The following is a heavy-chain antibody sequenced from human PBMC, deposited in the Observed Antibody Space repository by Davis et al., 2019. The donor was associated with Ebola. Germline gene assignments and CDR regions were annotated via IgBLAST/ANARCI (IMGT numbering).Heavy chain of an antibody. Sequence: MPSETLSLTCTVSGGSISSYYWSWIRQPAGKGLEWIGRTSGSTNYNPSLKSRVTISVDTSKNQFSLKLSSVTAADTAVYYCARGTASYYYYYYYLDVWGKGTTVTVSS. V-gene: IGHV4-4*07. D-gene: IGHD4-17*01. CDR3: ARGTASYYYYYYYLDV. J-gene: IGHJ6*03. CDR2: TSGST. CDR1: GGSISSYY.